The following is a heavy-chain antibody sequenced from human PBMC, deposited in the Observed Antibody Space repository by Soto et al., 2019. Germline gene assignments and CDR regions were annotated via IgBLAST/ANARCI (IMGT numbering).Heavy chain of an antibody. V-gene: IGHV1-18*01. CDR1: GYTFFTYD. J-gene: IGHJ5*02. D-gene: IGHD5-12*01. CDR3: ARHHGPTTSENGFDP. Sequence: QVHLVQSGVEVKTPGASVKVSCQASGYTFFTYDISWVRQAPGQGLEWMGWISTYSGDTRYAQKFQGGVTMTTDTSTTKAYLELRSLRSDDTAVYYCARHHGPTTSENGFDPWSQGTLVTVSS. CDR2: ISTYSGDT.